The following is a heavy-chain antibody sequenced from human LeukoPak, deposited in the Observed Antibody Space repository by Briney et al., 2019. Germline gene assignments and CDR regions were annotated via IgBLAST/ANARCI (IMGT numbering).Heavy chain of an antibody. CDR1: EFTFSNYA. J-gene: IGHJ4*02. CDR3: AKVRGSYVFDY. V-gene: IGHV3-23*01. Sequence: GGSLRLPCAASEFTFSNYAMSWVRQAPGKGLEWVSAISDSGGNTYYADSVKGRFTIFRDNSKNTLYLQMNSLRAEDTAVYYCAKVRGSYVFDYWGQGTLVTVSS. D-gene: IGHD1-26*01. CDR2: ISDSGGNT.